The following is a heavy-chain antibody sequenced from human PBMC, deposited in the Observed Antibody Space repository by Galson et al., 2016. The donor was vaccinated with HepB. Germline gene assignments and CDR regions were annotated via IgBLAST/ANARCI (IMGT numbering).Heavy chain of an antibody. V-gene: IGHV3-48*01. Sequence: LTFSSDNGKNSLYLQMNSLRAEDTAVYYCARDPNSLWYFDSWGQGTLVTVSS. CDR3: ARDPNSLWYFDS. D-gene: IGHD3-10*01. J-gene: IGHJ4*02.